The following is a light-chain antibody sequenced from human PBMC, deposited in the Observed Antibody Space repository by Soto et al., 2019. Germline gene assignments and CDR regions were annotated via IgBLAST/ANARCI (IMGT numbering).Light chain of an antibody. CDR2: GAS. Sequence: EVVLPQSPGTLSLSPGERAALSCMASQSVSSNLAWYQQKPGQAPRLLVYGASNMATGIPDRFSGSGSGTDFTLTITRLEPEDFALYYCQQYGGSPRTFGQGTKVDI. CDR3: QQYGGSPRT. J-gene: IGKJ1*01. V-gene: IGKV3-20*01. CDR1: QSVSSN.